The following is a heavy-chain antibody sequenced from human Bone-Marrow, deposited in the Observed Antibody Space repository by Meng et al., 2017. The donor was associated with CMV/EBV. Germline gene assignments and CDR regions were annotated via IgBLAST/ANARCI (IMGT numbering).Heavy chain of an antibody. Sequence: SLKISCAASGFTFDDYAMHWVRQAPGKGLEWVSGISWNSGSTSYADSVKGRFTISRDNAKNTLYLQMNSLRAEDTAVYYCARDRSHYYYYGMDVWGQGTTVTVSS. CDR1: GFTFDDYA. J-gene: IGHJ6*02. CDR2: ISWNSGST. CDR3: ARDRSHYYYYGMDV. V-gene: IGHV3-9*01.